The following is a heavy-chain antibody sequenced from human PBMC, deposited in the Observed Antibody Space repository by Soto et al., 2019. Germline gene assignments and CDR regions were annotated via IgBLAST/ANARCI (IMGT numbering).Heavy chain of an antibody. D-gene: IGHD1-26*01. CDR1: GGTFNTYT. V-gene: IGHV1-69*01. CDR3: ARIPRYSFPTSDPLDN. CDR2: IIPIFGTT. Sequence: QVQLVQSGTDVKKPGSSVTVSCKASGGTFNTYTFSWVRQAPGQGLEWMGSIIPIFGTTHYAQSFQGRLSITADQSSTTTYMELRSLTSHDMALYYCARIPRYSFPTSDPLDNWGQGTLVTVSS. J-gene: IGHJ1*01.